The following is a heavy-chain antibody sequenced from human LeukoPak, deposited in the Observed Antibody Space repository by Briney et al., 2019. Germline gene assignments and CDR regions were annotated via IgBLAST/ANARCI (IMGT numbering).Heavy chain of an antibody. CDR3: ARGRKTSQMVRGANRYNWFDP. CDR1: IASISSGDYY. J-gene: IGHJ5*02. V-gene: IGHV4-30-4*01. D-gene: IGHD3-10*01. Sequence: PSQTLSLTCTVSIASISSGDYYWSWIRQPPGKGLEWIGYIYYSGSTYYNPSLKSRVTISVDTSKNQFSLKLSSVTAADTAVYYCARGRKTSQMVRGANRYNWFDPWGQGTLVTVPS. CDR2: IYYSGST.